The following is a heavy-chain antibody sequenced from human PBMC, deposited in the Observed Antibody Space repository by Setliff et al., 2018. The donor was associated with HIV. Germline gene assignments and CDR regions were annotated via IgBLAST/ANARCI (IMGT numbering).Heavy chain of an antibody. CDR1: GYTFTSYA. Sequence: ASVKVSCKVSGYTFTSYAMHWVRQAPGQRLEWMGWINAGNGNTKYSEKFQGRVTITRDTAASTVYMELSSLKSEDTAVYYCAREGQWLAWGQGTLVTVSS. CDR2: INAGNGNT. J-gene: IGHJ5*02. CDR3: AREGQWLA. V-gene: IGHV1-3*01. D-gene: IGHD6-19*01.